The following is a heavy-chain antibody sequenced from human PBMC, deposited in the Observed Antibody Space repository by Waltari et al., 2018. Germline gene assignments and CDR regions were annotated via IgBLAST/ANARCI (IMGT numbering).Heavy chain of an antibody. J-gene: IGHJ4*02. CDR2: ITGGGNT. V-gene: IGHV3-23*01. Sequence: DVQLLESGGGLVRPGGSLRLSCGVSGFTFSSYAMTWVRQAPGKGLECVSTITGGGNTYYADSVKGRFTVSRDNSKNTLYLQMNNLRAEDTALYYCANGLTLDKWGQGTLVTVSS. CDR3: ANGLTLDK. CDR1: GFTFSSYA.